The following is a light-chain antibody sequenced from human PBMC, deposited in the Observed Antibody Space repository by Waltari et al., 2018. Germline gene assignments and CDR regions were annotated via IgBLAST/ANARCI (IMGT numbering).Light chain of an antibody. J-gene: IGLJ1*01. CDR2: EVI. Sequence: QSALTQPASVSGTPRQSITISCTGTNSDVGNYNLVSWYQHPQGEAPNLMICEVIKRPSGVSNRFSGSKSGNTASLTISGLQAEDEADYYCCSYAGSGTYVFGTGTKVTVL. CDR1: NSDVGNYNL. V-gene: IGLV2-23*02. CDR3: CSYAGSGTYV.